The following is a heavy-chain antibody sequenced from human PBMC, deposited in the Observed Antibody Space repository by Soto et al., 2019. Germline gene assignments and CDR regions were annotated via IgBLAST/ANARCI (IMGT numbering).Heavy chain of an antibody. J-gene: IGHJ5*02. CDR2: IYATGTT. CDR3: VRDGTKALRDWFDP. D-gene: IGHD1-1*01. CDR1: GASISGFY. Sequence: ESLSLTCTVSGASISGFYWSWIRKSAGKGLEWIGRIYATGTTDYNLSLKSRVMMSVDTSKKQFSLKLRSVTAADTAVYYCVRDGTKALRDWFDPWGQGISVTVSS. V-gene: IGHV4-4*07.